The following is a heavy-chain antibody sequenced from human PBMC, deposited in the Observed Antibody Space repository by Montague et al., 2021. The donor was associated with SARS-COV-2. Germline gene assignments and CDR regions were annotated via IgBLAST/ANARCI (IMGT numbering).Heavy chain of an antibody. J-gene: IGHJ4*02. CDR3: ANDPHSDFGSGYYLDY. CDR2: ISGSVGTT. Sequence: SLRLSCAASGFTFSNSALTWFRRAPGKGLEWVSAISGSVGTTYYADSVKGRFTISRDNSKNTLYLQMNSLRAEDPAVYYCANDPHSDFGSGYYLDYWGQGTLVTVSS. D-gene: IGHD3-3*01. V-gene: IGHV3-23*01. CDR1: GFTFSNSA.